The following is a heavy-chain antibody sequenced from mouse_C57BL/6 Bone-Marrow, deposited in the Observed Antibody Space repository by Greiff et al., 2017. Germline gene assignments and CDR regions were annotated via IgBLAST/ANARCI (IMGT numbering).Heavy chain of an antibody. D-gene: IGHD4-1*01. CDR3: SRSTRNWEGYFDD. J-gene: IGHJ2*01. V-gene: IGHV1-81*01. CDR2: IYPRNGTT. Sequence: QVQLQQSGAELARPGASVKLSCKASGYTFTSYGMSWVKQRTGQGLEWIGEIYPRNGTTYYNEKFKGKATLTADKSSSTAYMELLSLTSEDSAVYFCSRSTRNWEGYFDDWGQGATLT. CDR1: GYTFTSYG.